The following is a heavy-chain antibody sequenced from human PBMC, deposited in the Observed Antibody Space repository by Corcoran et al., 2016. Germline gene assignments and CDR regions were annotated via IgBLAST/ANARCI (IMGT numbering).Heavy chain of an antibody. V-gene: IGHV1-69*06. CDR2: IIPIFGTA. CDR3: ASGYCSSTSCYSPRYNWFDP. CDR1: GGTFSSYA. D-gene: IGHD2-2*01. Sequence: QVQLVQSGAEVKKPGSSVKVSCKASGGTFSSYAISWVRQAPGQGLEWMGGIIPIFGTANYAQKFQGRVTITADKSTSTAYMELSSLRSEDTAVYYCASGYCSSTSCYSPRYNWFDPWGQGTLVTVSS. J-gene: IGHJ5*02.